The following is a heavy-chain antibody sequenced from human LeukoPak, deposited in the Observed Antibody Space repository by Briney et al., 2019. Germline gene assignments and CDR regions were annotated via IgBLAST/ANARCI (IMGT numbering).Heavy chain of an antibody. J-gene: IGHJ6*02. Sequence: GGSLRLSCAASGFTFSSYGMHWVRQAPGKGLEWVAVISYDGSNKYYADSVKGRFTISRDNSKNPLYLQMNSLRAEDTAVYYCAKEGYGDYKKDYYYYGMDVWGQGTTVTVSS. CDR1: GFTFSSYG. D-gene: IGHD4-17*01. CDR3: AKEGYGDYKKDYYYYGMDV. V-gene: IGHV3-30*18. CDR2: ISYDGSNK.